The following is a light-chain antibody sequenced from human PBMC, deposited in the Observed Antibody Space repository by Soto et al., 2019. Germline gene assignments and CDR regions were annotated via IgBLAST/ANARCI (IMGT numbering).Light chain of an antibody. CDR1: QSVSSGY. V-gene: IGKV3-20*01. J-gene: IGKJ1*01. Sequence: EIVLTQSPCTLSFSPLERFTLSCRASQSVSSGYLAWYQQKPGQAPRLLIYDASSRATGIPDRFSGSGSGTDFTLTISRLEPEDFAVYYCQQYGGSPRTFGQGTKVDIK. CDR2: DAS. CDR3: QQYGGSPRT.